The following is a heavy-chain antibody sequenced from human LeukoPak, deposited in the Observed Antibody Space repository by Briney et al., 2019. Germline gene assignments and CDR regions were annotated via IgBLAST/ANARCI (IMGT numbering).Heavy chain of an antibody. Sequence: PSETLSLTCAVSGGSISSGGYSWSWIRQPPGKGLEWIGYIYHSGSTNYNPSFNSRVTISVDTSKNQFSLRLSSVTAADTAIYYCARAVSGRFDYWGQGTLVTVSS. CDR2: IYHSGST. D-gene: IGHD6-19*01. CDR3: ARAVSGRFDY. CDR1: GGSISSGGYS. V-gene: IGHV4-30-2*01. J-gene: IGHJ4*02.